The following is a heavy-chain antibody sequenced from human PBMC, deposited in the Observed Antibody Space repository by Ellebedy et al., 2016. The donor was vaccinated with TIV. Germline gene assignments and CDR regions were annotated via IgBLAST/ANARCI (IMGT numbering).Heavy chain of an antibody. V-gene: IGHV3-74*01. J-gene: IGHJ3*02. CDR3: ARSLAVRAFDI. Sequence: PGGSLRLSCAASGFTISSYWMHWVRQAPGKGLAWVSRISTDGSTTSYADSVKGRFTISRDSAKNTMYLQMDSLTAEDTAVYYCARSLAVRAFDIWGQGTLVTVSS. CDR1: GFTISSYW. CDR2: ISTDGSTT.